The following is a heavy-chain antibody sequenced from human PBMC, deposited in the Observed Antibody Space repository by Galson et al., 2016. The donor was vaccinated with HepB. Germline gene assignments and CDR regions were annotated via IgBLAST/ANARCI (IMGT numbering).Heavy chain of an antibody. D-gene: IGHD6-19*01. CDR3: AKDRWVAVAVLLEY. V-gene: IGHV3-23*01. Sequence: SLRLSCAASGFTFGAYGMSWVRLAPGKGLEWVSSISGSGGPKYADSVKGRFTVSRDNSKNTSYLQMNSLGAEDTAVYYCAKDRWVAVAVLLEYWGQGTLVTVSA. CDR2: ISGSGGPK. CDR1: GFTFGAYG. J-gene: IGHJ4*02.